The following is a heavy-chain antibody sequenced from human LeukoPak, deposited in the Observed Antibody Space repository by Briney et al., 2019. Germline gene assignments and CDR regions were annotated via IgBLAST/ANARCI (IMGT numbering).Heavy chain of an antibody. D-gene: IGHD3-10*02. Sequence: GGSLRLSCAASGFTVSSNYMSWVRQAPGKGLEWVSVISWNSGSIGYADSVKGRFTISRDNAKNSLYLQMNSLRAEDTALYYCAKDTFSVRGVLLYGMDVWGQGTTVTVSS. CDR3: AKDTFSVRGVLLYGMDV. CDR2: ISWNSGSI. CDR1: GFTVSSNY. J-gene: IGHJ6*02. V-gene: IGHV3-9*01.